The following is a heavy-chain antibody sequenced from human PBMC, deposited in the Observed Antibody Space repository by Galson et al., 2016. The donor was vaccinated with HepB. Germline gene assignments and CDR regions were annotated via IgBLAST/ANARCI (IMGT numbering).Heavy chain of an antibody. Sequence: SLRLSCAASGFTFTDYYMTWIRQAPGKGLEWVSYISSSGSYTNYADSVKGRFTISRVNARKSLYLQMNSLRPDDTAVYYCAREDSSWYGYYGMDVWGQGTTVTVSS. V-gene: IGHV3-11*06. J-gene: IGHJ6*02. CDR1: GFTFTDYY. CDR3: AREDSSWYGYYGMDV. D-gene: IGHD6-13*01. CDR2: ISSSGSYT.